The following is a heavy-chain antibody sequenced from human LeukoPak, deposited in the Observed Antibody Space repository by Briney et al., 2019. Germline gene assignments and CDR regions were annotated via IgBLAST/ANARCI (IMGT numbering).Heavy chain of an antibody. CDR3: ARGRYGGYTFDY. V-gene: IGHV4-59*01. CDR1: GGSISSYY. J-gene: IGHJ4*02. D-gene: IGHD5-12*01. CDR2: IYYSGST. Sequence: KSSETLSLTCTVSGGSISSYYWSWIRQPPGKGLEWTGYIYYSGSTNYNPSLKSRVTISVDTSKNQFSLKLSSVTAADTAVYYCARGRYGGYTFDYWGQGTLVTVSS.